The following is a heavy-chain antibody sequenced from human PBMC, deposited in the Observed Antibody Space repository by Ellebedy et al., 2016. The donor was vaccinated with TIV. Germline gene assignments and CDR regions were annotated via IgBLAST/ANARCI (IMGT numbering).Heavy chain of an antibody. CDR3: ANSPDMDYDYIWGSLPPFDY. J-gene: IGHJ4*02. V-gene: IGHV3-23*01. D-gene: IGHD3-16*01. CDR2: ISGSGGST. Sequence: GESLKISXAASGFTFSSYAMSWVRQAPGKGLEWVSAISGSGGSTYYADSVKGRFTISRDNSKNTLYLQMNSLRAEDTAVYYCANSPDMDYDYIWGSLPPFDYWGQGTLVTVSS. CDR1: GFTFSSYA.